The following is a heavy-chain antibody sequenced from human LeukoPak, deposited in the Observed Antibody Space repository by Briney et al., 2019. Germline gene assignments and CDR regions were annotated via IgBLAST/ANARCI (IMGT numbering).Heavy chain of an antibody. Sequence: GGSLRLSCAASRFTFSSYWMHWVRQAPGKGLVWVSRINSDESSTSYADSVKGRFAISRDNAKNTLYLQMNSLRAEDTAVYYCARDGNYGDLDYWGQGTLVTVSS. CDR1: RFTFSSYW. CDR3: ARDGNYGDLDY. J-gene: IGHJ4*02. V-gene: IGHV3-74*01. CDR2: INSDESST. D-gene: IGHD4-17*01.